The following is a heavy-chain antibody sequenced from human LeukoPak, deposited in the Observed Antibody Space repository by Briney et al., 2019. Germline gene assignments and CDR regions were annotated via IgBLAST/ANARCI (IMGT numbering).Heavy chain of an antibody. CDR1: GGSFSGYY. V-gene: IGHV4-34*01. CDR2: INHSGST. CDR3: ARGGQSNYDFDY. J-gene: IGHJ4*02. D-gene: IGHD4-11*01. Sequence: SETLSLTCAVYGGSFSGYYWSWIRQPPGKGLEWIGEINHSGSTNYNPSLKSRVTISVDTSKNQFSLKLSSVTAADTALYYCARGGQSNYDFDYWGQGTLVTVSS.